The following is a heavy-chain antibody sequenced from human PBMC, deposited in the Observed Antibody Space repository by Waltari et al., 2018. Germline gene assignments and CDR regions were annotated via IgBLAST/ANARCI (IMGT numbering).Heavy chain of an antibody. CDR3: ARGGDYGGNPFDY. CDR2: IYTSGRT. CDR1: GGSISSGSYY. J-gene: IGHJ4*02. D-gene: IGHD4-17*01. Sequence: QVQLQESGPGLVKPSETLSLTCTVSGGSISSGSYYWSWIRQPAGKGLEWIGRIYTSGRTNYNHSLKSRVTISVDTSKNQFSLKLSSVTAADTAVYYCARGGDYGGNPFDYWGQGTLVTVSS. V-gene: IGHV4-61*02.